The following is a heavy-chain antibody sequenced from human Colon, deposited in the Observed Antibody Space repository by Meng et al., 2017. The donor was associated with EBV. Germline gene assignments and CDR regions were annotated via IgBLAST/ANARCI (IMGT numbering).Heavy chain of an antibody. CDR2: ITPSSGGT. Sequence: QVQLVQSGAEVKKPGASVTVSCKASGYTFTGYYMHWLRQAPGQGLEWVGRITPSSGGTTYAQKFQGRVTMTRDTSISTAYMELSSLRSDDAAIYYCVRANLGSADYWGQGTLVTVSS. J-gene: IGHJ4*02. CDR1: GYTFTGYY. V-gene: IGHV1-2*06. D-gene: IGHD7-27*01. CDR3: VRANLGSADY.